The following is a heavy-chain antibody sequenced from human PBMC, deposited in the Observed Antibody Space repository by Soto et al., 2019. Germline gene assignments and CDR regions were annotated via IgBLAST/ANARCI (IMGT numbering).Heavy chain of an antibody. CDR3: TGEGASGY. CDR2: ISRDGRTK. D-gene: IGHD3-10*01. CDR1: GFTVSSKG. V-gene: IGHV3-30*03. J-gene: IGHJ4*02. Sequence: QVQLVESGGGVVQPGRSLRLSCSVSGFTVSSKGMHWVRQAPGKGLEWVAVISRDGRTKFYADSVEGRFTISKDSSRNTLFLEMDSLRRDDTAVYYCTGEGASGYWGQGTLVTVSS.